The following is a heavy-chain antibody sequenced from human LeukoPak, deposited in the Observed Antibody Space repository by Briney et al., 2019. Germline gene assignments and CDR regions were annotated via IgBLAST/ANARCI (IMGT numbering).Heavy chain of an antibody. CDR3: ATGAIVYDY. J-gene: IGHJ4*02. CDR2: FGHQDGET. V-gene: IGHV1-24*01. CDR1: GATLSKIS. D-gene: IGHD3-9*01. Sequence: ASVKVSCKVSGATLSKISKDWVRQAPGKGLEWMGSFGHQDGETIHAQKFQGRLNMTVDTPTDTAYMEMSSLMSEDTAVYYCATGAIVYDYWGQGTLVTVSS.